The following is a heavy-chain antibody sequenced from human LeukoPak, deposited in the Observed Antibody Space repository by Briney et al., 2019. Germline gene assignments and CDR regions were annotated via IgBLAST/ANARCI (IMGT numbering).Heavy chain of an antibody. CDR1: GFTFTSSA. CDR2: IVVGSGNT. J-gene: IGHJ4*02. D-gene: IGHD3-22*01. Sequence: SVKVSCKASGFTFTSSAVQWVRQARGQRLEWVGWIVVGSGNTNYAQKFQERVTITRDMSTSTAYMELSSLRSEDTAVYYCARDYYDSSGYYLTYYFDYWGQGTLVTVSS. CDR3: ARDYYDSSGYYLTYYFDY. V-gene: IGHV1-58*01.